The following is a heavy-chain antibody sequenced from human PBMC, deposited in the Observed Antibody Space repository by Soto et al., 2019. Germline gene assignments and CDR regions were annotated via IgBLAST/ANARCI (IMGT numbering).Heavy chain of an antibody. Sequence: SETLSLTCTVSGGSISSGDYYWSWIRQPPGKGLEWIGYIYYSGSTYYNPSLKSRVTISVDTSKNQFSLKLSSVTAADTAVYYCARAWFGENAFDIWGQGTMVTVSS. CDR1: GGSISSGDYY. CDR3: ARAWFGENAFDI. V-gene: IGHV4-30-4*01. J-gene: IGHJ3*02. CDR2: IYYSGST. D-gene: IGHD3-10*01.